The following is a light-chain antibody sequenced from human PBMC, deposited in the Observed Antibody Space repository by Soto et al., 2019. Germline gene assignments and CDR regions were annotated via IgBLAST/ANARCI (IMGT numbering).Light chain of an antibody. CDR3: YIYAGGSTYL. CDR2: EDI. CDR1: SSDVGSYSL. Sequence: QSVLTQPASVSGSPGQSITISCTGTSSDVGSYSLLSWYQHHPGKAPKLIIYEDIKGPSGVSNRFSGSKSGNTASLRISGLQAEDEADYYCYIYAGGSTYLFGTGTKVTVL. V-gene: IGLV2-23*01. J-gene: IGLJ1*01.